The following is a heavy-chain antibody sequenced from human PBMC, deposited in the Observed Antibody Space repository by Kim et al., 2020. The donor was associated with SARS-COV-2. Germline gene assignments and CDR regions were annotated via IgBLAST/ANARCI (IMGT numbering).Heavy chain of an antibody. Sequence: SETLSLTCAVSGGSISSSNWWSWVRQPPGKGLEWIGEIYHSGSTNYNPSLKSRVTISVDKSKNQFSLKLSSVTAADTAVYYCASLRDVEMATKQRIDYWGQGTLVTVSS. V-gene: IGHV4-4*02. CDR2: IYHSGST. CDR3: ASLRDVEMATKQRIDY. J-gene: IGHJ4*02. D-gene: IGHD5-12*01. CDR1: GGSISSSNW.